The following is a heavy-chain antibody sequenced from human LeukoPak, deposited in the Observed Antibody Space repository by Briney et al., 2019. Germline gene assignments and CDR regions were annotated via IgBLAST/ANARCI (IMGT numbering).Heavy chain of an antibody. CDR1: GXSISSNNA. V-gene: IGHV4-4*02. J-gene: IGHJ6*02. CDR2: VFHSGGT. CDR3: ASRPMWFGDSSTYSGMDV. Sequence: SETLSLTCAVSGXSISSNNAWSWVRQPPGKGLEGIGVVFHSGGTNYNPSLRSRVIISVDKSNNQFSVNLNAVTAADTAVYFCASRPMWFGDSSTYSGMDVWRPGTTVTVTS. D-gene: IGHD3-10*01.